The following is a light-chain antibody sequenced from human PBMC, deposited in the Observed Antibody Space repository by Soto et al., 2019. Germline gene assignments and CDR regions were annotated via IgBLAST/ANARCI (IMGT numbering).Light chain of an antibody. CDR3: CSYAGRYTYV. V-gene: IGLV2-8*01. J-gene: IGLJ1*01. CDR1: SSDVGKYDY. CDR2: EVS. Sequence: QAVLTQPPSASGSPGQSVTISCTGTSSDVGKYDYVSWFQHHPGKAPKLIIYEVSKRPSGVPDRFSGSKSGSTASLTVSGLQTEDEADYYCCSYAGRYTYVFGTGTKLTVL.